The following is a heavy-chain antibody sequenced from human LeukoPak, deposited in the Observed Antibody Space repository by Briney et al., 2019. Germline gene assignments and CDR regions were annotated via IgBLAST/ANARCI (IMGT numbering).Heavy chain of an antibody. CDR1: GFTFSSYS. J-gene: IGHJ3*02. CDR2: IYSGGST. CDR3: ARVRKPRAFDI. V-gene: IGHV3-53*01. Sequence: GGSLRLSCAASGFTFSSYSMNWVRQAPGKGLEWVSVIYSGGSTYYADSVKGRFTISRDNSKNTLYLQMNSLRAEDTAVYYCARVRKPRAFDIWGQGTMVTVSS.